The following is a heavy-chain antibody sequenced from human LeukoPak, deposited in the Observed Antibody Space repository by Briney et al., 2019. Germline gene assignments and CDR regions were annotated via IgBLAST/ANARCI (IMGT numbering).Heavy chain of an antibody. Sequence: ASVKVSCKASGYTFTAYNMDWVRQAPGQGLEWMGWINPNSGGTNYAQKFQGRVTMTRDTSISTAYMELSRLTSDDTAVYYCARDPPIGGADVFDIWGQGTMVTVSS. CDR3: ARDPPIGGADVFDI. V-gene: IGHV1-2*02. D-gene: IGHD3-10*01. CDR2: INPNSGGT. J-gene: IGHJ3*02. CDR1: GYTFTAYN.